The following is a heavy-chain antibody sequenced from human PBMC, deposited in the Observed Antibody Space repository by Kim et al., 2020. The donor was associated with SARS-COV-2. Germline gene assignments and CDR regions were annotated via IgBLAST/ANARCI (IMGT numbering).Heavy chain of an antibody. CDR3: TRGGTVDDY. J-gene: IGHJ4*02. CDR1: GYSITIYH. Sequence: ASVKVSSKASGYSITIYHMHWVRQAPGQGLEWLGRINPNDGTTVYAQKFQGRVTMTSDASTSTVYMELTSLRSDDTAMYYCTRGGTVDDYWGQGTLVTVSS. V-gene: IGHV1-46*01. CDR2: INPNDGTT. D-gene: IGHD3-16*01.